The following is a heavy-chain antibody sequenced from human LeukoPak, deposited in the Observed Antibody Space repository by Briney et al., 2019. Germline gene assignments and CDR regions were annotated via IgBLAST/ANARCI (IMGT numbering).Heavy chain of an antibody. CDR3: AREISRIRGIFDL. V-gene: IGHV1-2*02. D-gene: IGHD1-20*01. CDR1: GYTFTGSY. J-gene: IGHJ3*01. Sequence: ASVKVSCKASGYTFTGSYIHWVRQAPGQGLEWMGWINPYRGDTNYSQKFQGRVTMTRDTSINTAYMGLSRLSSDDTAVYFCAREISRIRGIFDLWGQGTMITVSS. CDR2: INPYRGDT.